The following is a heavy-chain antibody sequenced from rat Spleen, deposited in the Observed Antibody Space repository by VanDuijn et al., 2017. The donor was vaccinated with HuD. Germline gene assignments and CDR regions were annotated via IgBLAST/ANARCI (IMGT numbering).Heavy chain of an antibody. CDR1: GFTFSDYN. Sequence: EVQLVESGGGLVQPGRSLKLSCAASGFTFSDYNMAWVRQAPKKGLEWVASISSSGGDTYYRDSVKGRFTISRDNAKNTQYLQMDSLRSDDTATYYCARAGYLRDWYFDFWGPGTMVTVSS. V-gene: IGHV5S13*01. D-gene: IGHD2-2*01. J-gene: IGHJ1*01. CDR2: ISSSGGDT. CDR3: ARAGYLRDWYFDF.